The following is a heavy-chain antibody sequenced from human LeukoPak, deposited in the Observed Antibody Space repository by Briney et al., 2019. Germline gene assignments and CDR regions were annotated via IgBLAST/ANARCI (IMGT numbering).Heavy chain of an antibody. CDR2: FIGSGGST. CDR1: GFTFSSYA. J-gene: IGHJ4*02. CDR3: AKDYYYDSSGWLD. D-gene: IGHD3-22*01. Sequence: GGSLRLSCAASGFTFSSYAMSWVRQAPGKGLEWVSAFIGSGGSTYYADSVKGRFAISRDNSKNPLYLQMNSLRAEDTAVYYCAKDYYYDSSGWLDWRQGTLVTVSS. V-gene: IGHV3-23*01.